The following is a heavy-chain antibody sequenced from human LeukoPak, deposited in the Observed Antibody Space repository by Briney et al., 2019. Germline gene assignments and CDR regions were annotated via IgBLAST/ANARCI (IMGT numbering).Heavy chain of an antibody. CDR1: GFTFSSYS. V-gene: IGHV3-23*01. D-gene: IGHD4-17*01. J-gene: IGHJ3*02. CDR3: ARDYGDYVDAFDI. Sequence: SGGSLRLSCAASGFTFSSYSMNWVRQAPGKGLEWVSAISGSGGSTYYADSVKGRFTISRDNSKNTLYLQMNSLRAEDTAVYYCARDYGDYVDAFDIWGQGTMVTVSS. CDR2: ISGSGGST.